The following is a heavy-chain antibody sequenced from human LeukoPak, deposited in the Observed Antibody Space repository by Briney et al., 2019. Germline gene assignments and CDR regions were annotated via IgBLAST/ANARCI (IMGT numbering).Heavy chain of an antibody. V-gene: IGHV1-18*04. CDR1: GYTFTSYG. Sequence: ASVKVSCTPSGYTFTSYGISWVRQAPGQGVKWMGWMSVYNGNTKYAQNLHGRVNITTASSTTTAYIELRSLRSEDPAVYDCASALVVVQAAIFIYYYDGMDVWGKGTTVTVPS. CDR2: MSVYNGNT. J-gene: IGHJ6*04. D-gene: IGHD2-2*02. CDR3: ASALVVVQAAIFIYYYDGMDV.